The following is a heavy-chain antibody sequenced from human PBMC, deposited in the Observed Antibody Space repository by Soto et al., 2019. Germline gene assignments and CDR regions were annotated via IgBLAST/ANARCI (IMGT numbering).Heavy chain of an antibody. CDR3: AILSPAVPAAYAGIFDY. V-gene: IGHV1-46*03. Sequence: QVQLVQSGAEVKKPGASVKVSCKASGYTFTSYYMHWVRQAPGQGLEWMGIINPSGGSTSYAQKFQGRVTMTRDTSTSTVYMELSSLRSEDTAVYYCAILSPAVPAAYAGIFDYWGHGTLVTVSS. J-gene: IGHJ4*01. CDR1: GYTFTSYY. CDR2: INPSGGST. D-gene: IGHD2-2*01.